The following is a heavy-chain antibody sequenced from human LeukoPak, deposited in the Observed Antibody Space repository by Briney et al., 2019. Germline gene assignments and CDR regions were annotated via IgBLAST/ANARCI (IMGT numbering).Heavy chain of an antibody. V-gene: IGHV3-23*01. CDR2: ISDSGGHT. D-gene: IGHD2-8*01. Sequence: GSLRLSCVASGFTFSIHAMNWVRQAPGKGLQWVSTISDSGGHTFYADSVKGRFTISRDNSKNTLYLQMNSLRAEDTAVYYCARRFCNDGICFYFDSWGQGTLVTVSS. J-gene: IGHJ4*02. CDR3: ARRFCNDGICFYFDS. CDR1: GFTFSIHA.